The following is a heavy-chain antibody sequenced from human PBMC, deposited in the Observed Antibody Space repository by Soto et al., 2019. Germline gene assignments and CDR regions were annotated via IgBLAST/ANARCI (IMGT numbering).Heavy chain of an antibody. CDR1: GFTFGDYA. V-gene: IGHV3-49*03. Sequence: GGSLRLSCTASGFTFGDYAMSWFRQAPGKGLEWVGFIRSKAYGGTTEYAASVKGRFTISRDDSKSIAYLQMNSLKTEDTAVYYCTRRAAAGRTRLHYFDYWGQGTLVTVSS. D-gene: IGHD6-13*01. J-gene: IGHJ4*02. CDR2: IRSKAYGGTT. CDR3: TRRAAAGRTRLHYFDY.